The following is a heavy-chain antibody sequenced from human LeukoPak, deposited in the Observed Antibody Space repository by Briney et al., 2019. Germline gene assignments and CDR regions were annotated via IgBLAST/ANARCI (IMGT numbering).Heavy chain of an antibody. Sequence: GGSLRLSCAASEFTLSSFWMHWVRQAPGKGLVWVSRINTDGSRTTYADSVKGRFTISRDNAKNTLYLQMDSPRAEDTAVYYCARDRDLYSSGWFDSWGQGTLVTVSS. CDR2: INTDGSRT. J-gene: IGHJ5*01. CDR3: ARDRDLYSSGWFDS. CDR1: EFTLSSFW. V-gene: IGHV3-74*01. D-gene: IGHD6-19*01.